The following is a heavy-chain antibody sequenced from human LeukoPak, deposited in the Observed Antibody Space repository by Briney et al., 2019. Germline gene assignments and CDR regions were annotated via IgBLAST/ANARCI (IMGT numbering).Heavy chain of an antibody. D-gene: IGHD2-2*01. V-gene: IGHV1-46*01. J-gene: IGHJ5*02. CDR3: ARAPPGIVVVPAAHGWFDP. CDR1: GYTFTSYY. CDR2: INPSGGST. Sequence: GASVKVSCKAFGYTFTSYYMHWVRQAPGQGLEWMGIINPSGGSTSYAQKFQGRVTMTRDMSTSTVYMELSSLRSDDTAVYYCARAPPGIVVVPAAHGWFDPWGQGTLVTVSS.